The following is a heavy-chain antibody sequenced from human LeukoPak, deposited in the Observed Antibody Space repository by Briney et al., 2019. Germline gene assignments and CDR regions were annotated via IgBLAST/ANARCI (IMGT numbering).Heavy chain of an antibody. CDR2: IYHSGSA. V-gene: IGHV4-4*02. Sequence: SVTLSLTCAVSGGPISSSNWWSWVRQPPGKGLEWIGEIYHSGSANYNPSLKSRVTISVDKSKNQFSLKLSSVTAADTAVYYCASSVGIAAAGPYFDYWGQGTLVTVSS. CDR1: GGPISSSNW. J-gene: IGHJ4*02. D-gene: IGHD6-13*01. CDR3: ASSVGIAAAGPYFDY.